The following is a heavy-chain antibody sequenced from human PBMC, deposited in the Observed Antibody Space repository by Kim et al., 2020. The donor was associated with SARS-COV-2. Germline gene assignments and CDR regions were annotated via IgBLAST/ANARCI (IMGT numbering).Heavy chain of an antibody. CDR1: GGSISSYY. CDR2: IYYSGST. CDR3: AREATGGSSSWKGQRWFDP. J-gene: IGHJ5*02. V-gene: IGHV4-59*01. Sequence: SETLSLTCTVSGGSISSYYWSWIRQPPGKGLEWIGYIYYSGSTNYNPSLKSRVTISVDTSKNQFSLKLSSVTAADTAVYYCAREATGGSSSWKGQRWFDPWGQGTLVTVSS. D-gene: IGHD6-13*01.